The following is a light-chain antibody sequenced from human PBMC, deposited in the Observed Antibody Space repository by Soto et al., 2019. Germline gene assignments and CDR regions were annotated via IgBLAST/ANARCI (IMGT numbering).Light chain of an antibody. CDR1: SSDVGHYNY. CDR3: SSYTTSSTVV. V-gene: IGLV2-14*01. Sequence: QSVLTQPASVSGSPGQSITVSCTGTSSDVGHYNYVSWYQQHPGKAPKLMIFDVTRRPSGVSNRFSGSKSGNTASLTISGLQAEDEADYYCSSYTTSSTVVFGGGTKVTVL. J-gene: IGLJ2*01. CDR2: DVT.